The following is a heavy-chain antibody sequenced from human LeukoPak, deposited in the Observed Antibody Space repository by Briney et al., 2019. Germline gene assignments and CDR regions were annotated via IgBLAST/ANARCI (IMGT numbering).Heavy chain of an antibody. CDR1: GFTFDDYA. CDR3: AKDNNYDSSGYYDY. V-gene: IGHV3-9*01. Sequence: GRSLRLSCAASGFTFDDYAVHWVRQAPGKGLEWVSGISWNSGSIGYADSVKGRFTISRDNAKNSLYLQMNSLRAEDTALYYCAKDNNYDSSGYYDYWGQGTLVTVSS. D-gene: IGHD3-22*01. CDR2: ISWNSGSI. J-gene: IGHJ4*02.